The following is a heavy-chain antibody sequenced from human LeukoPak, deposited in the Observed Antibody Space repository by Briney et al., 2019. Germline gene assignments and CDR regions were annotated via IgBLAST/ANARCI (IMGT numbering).Heavy chain of an antibody. D-gene: IGHD5-24*01. Sequence: GGSLRLSCAASGFTFSSYAMHWVRQAPGKGLEYVSAISSNGGSTYYANSVKGRFTISRDNSKNTLYLQMGSLRAEDMAVYYCARVSRDGYHFDYWGQGTLVTVSS. V-gene: IGHV3-64*01. CDR3: ARVSRDGYHFDY. J-gene: IGHJ4*02. CDR1: GFTFSSYA. CDR2: ISSNGGST.